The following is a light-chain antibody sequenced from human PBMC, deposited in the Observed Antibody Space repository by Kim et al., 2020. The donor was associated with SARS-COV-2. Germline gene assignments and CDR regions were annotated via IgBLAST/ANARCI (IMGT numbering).Light chain of an antibody. Sequence: HGKTASITCGGNNIGSKSVHWYQQKPGQAPVLVIYYDSDRPSGIPERFSGSNSGNTATLTISRVEAGDEADYYCQVWDSSSDHVVFGGGTQLTVL. V-gene: IGLV3-21*04. CDR3: QVWDSSSDHVV. CDR1: NIGSKS. CDR2: YDS. J-gene: IGLJ2*01.